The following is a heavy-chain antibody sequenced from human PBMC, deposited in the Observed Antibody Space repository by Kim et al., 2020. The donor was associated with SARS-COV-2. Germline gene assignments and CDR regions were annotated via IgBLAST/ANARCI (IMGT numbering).Heavy chain of an antibody. V-gene: IGHV1-2*02. CDR3: AIDGSLDY. Sequence: ASVKVSCKTSGYTFTDYYMHWVRQAPGQGLEWMGWINPNGGDTHHAQKFQGRVTMTRDTSITTAYMELSRLTSDDTAVYYCAIDGSLDYWGQGTLVTVSS. CDR2: INPNGGDT. J-gene: IGHJ4*02. D-gene: IGHD6-13*01. CDR1: GYTFTDYY.